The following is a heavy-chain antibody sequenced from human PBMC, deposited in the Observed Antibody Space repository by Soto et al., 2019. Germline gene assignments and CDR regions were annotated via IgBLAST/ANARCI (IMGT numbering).Heavy chain of an antibody. Sequence: SETLSLTCTVSGGSISSSSYYWGWIRQPPGKGLEWIGSIYYSGSTYYNPSLKSRVTISVDTSKNQFSLKLSSVTAADTAVYYCARSTGETFYYYYGMDVWGQGTTVTVSS. D-gene: IGHD7-27*01. CDR3: ARSTGETFYYYYGMDV. CDR2: IYYSGST. V-gene: IGHV4-39*01. CDR1: GGSISSSSYY. J-gene: IGHJ6*02.